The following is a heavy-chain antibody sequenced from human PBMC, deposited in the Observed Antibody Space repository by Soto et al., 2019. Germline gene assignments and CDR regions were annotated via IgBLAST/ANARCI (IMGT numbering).Heavy chain of an antibody. CDR3: ARGSSRGYYFDY. V-gene: IGHV4-30-2*01. CDR1: GGSISSGGYS. Sequence: TLSLTCAVSGGSISSGGYSWSWIRQPPGKGLEWIGYIYHSGSTYYNPSLKSRVTISVDRSKNQFSLKLSSVTAADTAVYYCARGSSRGYYFDYWGQGTLVTVSS. D-gene: IGHD3-10*01. CDR2: IYHSGST. J-gene: IGHJ4*02.